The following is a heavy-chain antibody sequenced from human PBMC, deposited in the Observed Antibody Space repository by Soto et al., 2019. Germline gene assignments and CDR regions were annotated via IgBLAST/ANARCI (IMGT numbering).Heavy chain of an antibody. Sequence: QVQLVQSGAEVKKPGASVKVSCKASGYTFTSYGISWVRQAPGQGLEWMGWISAYNGNTNYAQKLQGRVTMTTDTSTSTAYMELRSVRSDDTAVYYCARTNYDFWIGYYYYYMDVWGKGTTVTVSS. J-gene: IGHJ6*03. CDR3: ARTNYDFWIGYYYYYMDV. V-gene: IGHV1-18*01. D-gene: IGHD3-3*01. CDR2: ISAYNGNT. CDR1: GYTFTSYG.